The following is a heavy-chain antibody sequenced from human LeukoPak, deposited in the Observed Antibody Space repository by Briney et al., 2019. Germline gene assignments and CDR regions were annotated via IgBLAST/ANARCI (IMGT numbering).Heavy chain of an antibody. CDR1: GGSFSDYY. V-gene: IGHV4-34*01. Sequence: SETLSLTCAVYGGSFSDYYWTWIRQPPGKGLEGIGSIDYSGSTYHNPSLKSRITISVDKSKNQFSLKMSSVTAADTAVYYRARDSRYCSGGNCHLRFDYWGQGILVTVSS. CDR3: ARDSRYCSGGNCHLRFDY. D-gene: IGHD2-15*01. J-gene: IGHJ4*02. CDR2: IDYSGST.